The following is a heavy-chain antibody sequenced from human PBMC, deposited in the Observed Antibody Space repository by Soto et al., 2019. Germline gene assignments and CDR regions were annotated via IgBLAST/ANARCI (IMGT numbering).Heavy chain of an antibody. D-gene: IGHD2-8*01. CDR2: ISSSSSYK. CDR3: GRDIGEVYAL. CDR1: GSTFSRST. J-gene: IGHJ4*01. V-gene: IGHV3-21*01. Sequence: DVQLVESGGGLVRPGGSLRLRCRASGSTFSRSTMTWVRQAPGKGLEWVSSISSSSSYKYYADSVKGRFTISRDNAENSLFLQMSSLRAGDTALYYCGRDIGEVYALWGHGTLVTVSS.